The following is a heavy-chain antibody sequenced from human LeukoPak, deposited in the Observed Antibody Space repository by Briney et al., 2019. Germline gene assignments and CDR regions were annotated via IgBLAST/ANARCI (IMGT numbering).Heavy chain of an antibody. J-gene: IGHJ4*02. D-gene: IGHD3-9*01. CDR2: INPNSGGT. CDR1: GYTFTGYY. Sequence: ASVKVSCKASGYTFTGYYMHWVRQAPGQGLEWMGWINPNSGGTNYAQDFQGRVTMTRDTSISTAYMDLSRLTSDDTAVYYCATGSTIFGYCWGQGTLVTVSS. V-gene: IGHV1-2*02. CDR3: ATGSTIFGYC.